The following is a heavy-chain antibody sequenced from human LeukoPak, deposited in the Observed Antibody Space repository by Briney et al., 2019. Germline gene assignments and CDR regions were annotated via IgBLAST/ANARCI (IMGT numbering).Heavy chain of an antibody. D-gene: IGHD5-18*01. Sequence: ASVKVSCKASGGTFSSYAISWVRQAPGQGLEWMGGIIPILGIANYAQKFQGRVTITADKSTSTAYMELSSLRSEDTAVYYCAREIHTAMVKYFDYWGQGTLVTVSS. J-gene: IGHJ4*02. CDR1: GGTFSSYA. CDR2: IIPILGIA. CDR3: AREIHTAMVKYFDY. V-gene: IGHV1-69*10.